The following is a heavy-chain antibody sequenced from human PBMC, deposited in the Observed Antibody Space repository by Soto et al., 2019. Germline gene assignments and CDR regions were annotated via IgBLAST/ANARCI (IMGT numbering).Heavy chain of an antibody. Sequence: GGSLRLSCAASGFTFDDYAMHWVRQAPGKGLEWVSGISWNSGSICYADSVKGRFTISRDNAKNSLYLQMNSLRAEDTALYYCAKDSGSYYDFDYWGQGTLVTVSS. CDR1: GFTFDDYA. J-gene: IGHJ4*02. D-gene: IGHD1-26*01. CDR3: AKDSGSYYDFDY. CDR2: ISWNSGSI. V-gene: IGHV3-9*01.